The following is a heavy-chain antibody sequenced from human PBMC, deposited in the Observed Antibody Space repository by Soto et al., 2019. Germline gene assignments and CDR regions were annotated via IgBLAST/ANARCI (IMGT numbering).Heavy chain of an antibody. CDR1: GGTFSSYA. D-gene: IGHD3-22*01. J-gene: IGHJ4*02. CDR2: IIPIFGTA. CDR3: ARVGYYNSSGYYYSLHY. V-gene: IGHV1-69*06. Sequence: QVQLVQSGAEVKKPGSSVKVSCKASGGTFSSYAISWVRQSPGQGLEWMGGIIPIFGTANYAQKFQGRVTNTADKPTSTAYMELSSLRSEDTAVYYCARVGYYNSSGYYYSLHYWGQGTLVTASS.